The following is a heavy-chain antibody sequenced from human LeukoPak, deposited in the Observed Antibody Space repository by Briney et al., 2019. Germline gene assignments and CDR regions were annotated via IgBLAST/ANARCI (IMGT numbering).Heavy chain of an antibody. D-gene: IGHD2-2*01. Sequence: SETLSLTCTVSGYSISSGYYWGWIRQPPGKGLEWIGSIYHSGSTYYNPSLKSRVTISVDTSKNQFSLKLSSVTAADTAVYYCARAGRSGYCSSTSCSLNYYYYYMDVWGQGTLVTVSS. J-gene: IGHJ6*03. CDR3: ARAGRSGYCSSTSCSLNYYYYYMDV. CDR2: IYHSGST. V-gene: IGHV4-38-2*02. CDR1: GYSISSGYY.